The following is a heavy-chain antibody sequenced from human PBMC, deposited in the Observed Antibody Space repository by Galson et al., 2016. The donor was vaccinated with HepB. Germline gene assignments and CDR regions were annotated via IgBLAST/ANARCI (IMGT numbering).Heavy chain of an antibody. J-gene: IGHJ4*02. V-gene: IGHV3-30*04. CDR2: IYHGGNDK. CDR3: ARFPYPFSHGGVVDY. D-gene: IGHD3-16*01. Sequence: SLRLSCAASGFNFNSYSMDWVRQPPGKGLEWVAGIYHGGNDKFYGNSVKGRFTISRDNSESKVFLQMSSLRPEDTAVYYCARFPYPFSHGGVVDYWGQGTLVTVAS. CDR1: GFNFNSYS.